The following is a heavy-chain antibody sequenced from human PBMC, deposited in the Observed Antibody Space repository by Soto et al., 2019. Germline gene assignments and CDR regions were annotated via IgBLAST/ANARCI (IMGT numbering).Heavy chain of an antibody. Sequence: PGGSLRLSCAASGFTFSSYAMSWVRQAPGKGLEWVSAISGSGGSTYYADSVKGRFTISRDNSKNTLYLQMNSLRAEDTAVYYCAKDIVGATVLGHSDYWGQGTLVTVSS. CDR3: AKDIVGATVLGHSDY. D-gene: IGHD1-26*01. V-gene: IGHV3-23*01. CDR2: ISGSGGST. J-gene: IGHJ4*02. CDR1: GFTFSSYA.